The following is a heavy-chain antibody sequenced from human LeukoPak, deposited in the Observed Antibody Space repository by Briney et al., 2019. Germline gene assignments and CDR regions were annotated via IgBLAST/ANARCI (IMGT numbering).Heavy chain of an antibody. Sequence: GGSLRLSCAASGFTFSSYGMHCVRQAPGKGLEWLAVIWYDGSEKYYADSVKGRFTISRDNSKNTLYLQMSILRVEDTALYYCARGGCRSTSCYDYWGQGTLVTVSS. J-gene: IGHJ4*02. CDR2: IWYDGSEK. CDR3: ARGGCRSTSCYDY. D-gene: IGHD2-2*01. CDR1: GFTFSSYG. V-gene: IGHV3-33*01.